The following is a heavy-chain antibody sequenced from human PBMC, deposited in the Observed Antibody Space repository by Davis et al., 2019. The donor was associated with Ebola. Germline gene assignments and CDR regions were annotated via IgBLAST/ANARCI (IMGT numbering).Heavy chain of an antibody. V-gene: IGHV3-48*02. CDR2: ISFSGNTI. D-gene: IGHD6-19*01. Sequence: GESLKISCIASGFSLSSNSMSWVRQAPGKGLEWVSYISFSGNTIYYADSVKGRFTISRDNAKNSLYLQMNSLRDEDTAVYYCARDIMVGPWLVPFDYWGQGTLVTVSS. CDR1: GFSLSSNS. CDR3: ARDIMVGPWLVPFDY. J-gene: IGHJ4*02.